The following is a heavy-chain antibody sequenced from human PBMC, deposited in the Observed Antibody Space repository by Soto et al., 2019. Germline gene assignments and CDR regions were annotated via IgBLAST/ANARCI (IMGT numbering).Heavy chain of an antibody. CDR3: ARGGLEPVDH. V-gene: IGHV3-74*01. Sequence: GPLRLNCAASVCTVGNYWMHWVRQAPGKGLVLVSRISDYGRINYADSVKDRFIISRDDARSELYLQLNDWRVEDTATYYCARGGLEPVDHWGQGAPVTVSS. CDR2: ISDYGRI. J-gene: IGHJ4*02. CDR1: VCTVGNYW. D-gene: IGHD1-1*01.